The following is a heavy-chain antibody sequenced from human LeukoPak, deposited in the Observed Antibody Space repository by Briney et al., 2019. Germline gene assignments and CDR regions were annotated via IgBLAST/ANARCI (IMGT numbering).Heavy chain of an antibody. CDR3: ARDFFPIADSTWYEIGY. Sequence: GGSLRLSCAASRFTFNEYARHWVRQTPGKGLEWVALISYDGYDKSYADSVRGRFTISRDNSKNTLNLQMDSLRSEDTAVYYCARDFFPIADSTWYEIGYWGQGTLVTVSS. V-gene: IGHV3-30-3*01. CDR2: ISYDGYDK. CDR1: RFTFNEYA. J-gene: IGHJ4*02. D-gene: IGHD2-21*01.